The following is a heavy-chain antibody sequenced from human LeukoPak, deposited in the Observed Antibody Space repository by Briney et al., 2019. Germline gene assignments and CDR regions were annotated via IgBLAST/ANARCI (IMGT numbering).Heavy chain of an antibody. CDR1: GYTFTGYY. J-gene: IGHJ3*02. D-gene: IGHD2-15*01. V-gene: IGHV1-2*06. Sequence: ASVKVSCKASGYTFTGYYMHWVRQAPGQGLEWMGRINPNSGGTNYAQKFQGRVTMTGDTSISTAYMELSRLRSDDTAVYYCARSRWSDAFDIWGQGTMVTVSS. CDR2: INPNSGGT. CDR3: ARSRWSDAFDI.